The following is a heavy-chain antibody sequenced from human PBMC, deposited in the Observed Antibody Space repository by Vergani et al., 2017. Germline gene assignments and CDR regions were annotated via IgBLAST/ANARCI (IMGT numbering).Heavy chain of an antibody. CDR2: ISASSASS. CDR1: GFAFGGLA. J-gene: IGHJ4*02. CDR3: AKQYFVSGNYLFDY. V-gene: IGHV3-23*01. Sequence: EGQLLESGGALVQPGGSLRLSCKASGFAFGGLAMQWIRRAPGKGLEWVASISASSASSFYADSVKGRFTISRDNSKNMLFLQMNNLRTEDTAIYYCAKQYFVSGNYLFDYWGQGTLVTVSS. D-gene: IGHD3-10*01.